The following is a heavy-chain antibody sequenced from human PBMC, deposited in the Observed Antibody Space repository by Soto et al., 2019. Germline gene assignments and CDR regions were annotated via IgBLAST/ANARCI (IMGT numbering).Heavy chain of an antibody. CDR3: ATNYGSGSTHFDN. CDR1: GDTFNFYT. Sequence: QVQLVQSGAEVKTPGSSVKVSCTASGDTFNFYTLSWVRQAPGQGLEWMGRIIPMLGMSNYAQKFQGRVTMNADKSTKTVYMVLSCLRSEDTALYYCATNYGSGSTHFDNWGQGTLVTVSS. V-gene: IGHV1-69*02. CDR2: IIPMLGMS. D-gene: IGHD3-10*01. J-gene: IGHJ4*02.